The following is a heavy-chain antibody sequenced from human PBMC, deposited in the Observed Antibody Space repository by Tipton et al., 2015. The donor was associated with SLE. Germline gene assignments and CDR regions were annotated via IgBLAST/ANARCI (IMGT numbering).Heavy chain of an antibody. V-gene: IGHV3-15*07. CDR3: ATVHKMFA. J-gene: IGHJ4*02. Sequence: SLRLSCAASGFIFNKAWMNWVRQAPGKGLEWVGRIKAKTDDEATDIAAPVKGRFTISRDDSKNMLYLEMNSLKTEDTAVYYCATVHKMFAWGQGTLVTVSS. D-gene: IGHD3-10*02. CDR1: GFIFNKAW. CDR2: IKAKTDDEAT.